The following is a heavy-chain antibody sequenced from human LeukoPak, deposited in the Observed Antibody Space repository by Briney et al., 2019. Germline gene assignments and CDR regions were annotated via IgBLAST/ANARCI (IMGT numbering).Heavy chain of an antibody. V-gene: IGHV4-59*11. J-gene: IGHJ4*02. Sequence: GSLRLSCLTSGFTFSNHAMTWVRQAPGKGLEWIGYIYYSGSTNYNPSLKSRVTISVDTSKNQFSLKLSSVTAADTAVYYCARTEMATITLSYWGQGTLVTVSS. CDR2: IYYSGST. D-gene: IGHD5-24*01. CDR3: ARTEMATITLSY. CDR1: GFTFSNHA.